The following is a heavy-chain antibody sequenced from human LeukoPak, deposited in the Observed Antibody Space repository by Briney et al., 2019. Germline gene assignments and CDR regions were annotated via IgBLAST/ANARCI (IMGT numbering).Heavy chain of an antibody. CDR2: INPNSGGT. V-gene: IGHV1-2*02. CDR3: TRGGSQTWYYFDY. Sequence: ASVKVSCKASGYTFPAYYMHWLRQAPGQSLEWMGWINPNSGGTNFAQNFKGRVTMTRDTSISAAYMELSRLTSDDTAVYYCTRGGSQTWYYFDYWGQGTLVTVSS. D-gene: IGHD2-8*01. J-gene: IGHJ4*02. CDR1: GYTFPAYY.